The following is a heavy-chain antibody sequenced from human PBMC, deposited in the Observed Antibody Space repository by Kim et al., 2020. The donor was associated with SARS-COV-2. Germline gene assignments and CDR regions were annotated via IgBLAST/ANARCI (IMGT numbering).Heavy chain of an antibody. D-gene: IGHD2-2*02. CDR1: GYTLTELS. CDR2: FDPEDGET. V-gene: IGHV1-24*01. Sequence: ASVKVSCKVSGYTLTELSMHWVRQAPGKGLEWMGGFDPEDGETIYAQKFQGRVTMTEDTSTDTAYMELSSLRSEDTAVYYCATEGWLEVPAAIDPYYYYGMDVWGQGTTVTVSS. CDR3: ATEGWLEVPAAIDPYYYYGMDV. J-gene: IGHJ6*02.